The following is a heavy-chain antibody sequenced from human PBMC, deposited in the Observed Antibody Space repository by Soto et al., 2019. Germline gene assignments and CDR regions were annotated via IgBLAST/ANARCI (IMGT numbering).Heavy chain of an antibody. D-gene: IGHD2-2*01. CDR2: VSTYNGDT. Sequence: QVHLVQSGAEVKEPGASVKVSCKASGYTFSSYGINWVRQAPGQGLEWMGWVSTYNGDTKYAPRLQGRVTMTTDTSTSTANMELRSLISDDTAIYYFARGYCNSPSCSGRDWFDPWGQGTLVTVSP. V-gene: IGHV1-18*01. CDR3: ARGYCNSPSCSGRDWFDP. CDR1: GYTFSSYG. J-gene: IGHJ5*02.